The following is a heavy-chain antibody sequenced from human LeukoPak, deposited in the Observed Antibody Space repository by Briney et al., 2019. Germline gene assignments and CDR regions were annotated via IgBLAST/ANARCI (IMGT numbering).Heavy chain of an antibody. CDR2: ISKDGNNK. D-gene: IGHD3-3*01. Sequence: PGRSLRLSCAASGFAFSSYGMHWVRQAPGRGLEWVAVISKDGNNKYYVDSVKGRFTISRDNSENTLYLQMNSLRAEDTAVYYCARLNYDFWSGYYFDYWGQGTLVTVSS. CDR3: ARLNYDFWSGYYFDY. J-gene: IGHJ4*02. CDR1: GFAFSSYG. V-gene: IGHV3-30*03.